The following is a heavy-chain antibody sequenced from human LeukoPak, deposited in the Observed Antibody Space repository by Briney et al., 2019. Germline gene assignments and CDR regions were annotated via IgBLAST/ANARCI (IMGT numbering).Heavy chain of an antibody. D-gene: IGHD3-16*02. V-gene: IGHV3-11*04. J-gene: IGHJ4*02. CDR3: ARARSLGPTYYFDY. Sequence: PGGSLRLSCAASGFTFSDYYMSWIRQAPGKGLEWVSYISSSGSTIYYADSVKGRFTISRDNAKNSLHLQMNSLRAEDTAVYYCARARSLGPTYYFDYWGQGTLVTVSS. CDR1: GFTFSDYY. CDR2: ISSSGSTI.